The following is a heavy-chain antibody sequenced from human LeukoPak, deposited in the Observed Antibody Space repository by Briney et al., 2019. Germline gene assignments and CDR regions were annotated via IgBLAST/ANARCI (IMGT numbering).Heavy chain of an antibody. J-gene: IGHJ4*02. Sequence: PSETLSLTCTVSGGSISSYYWSWIRQPPGKGLEWIGYIYYSGSTNYNPSLKSRVTISVDTSKNQFSLKLSSVTAADTAVYYCARRRYCSGGSCYALYFDYWGQGTLVTVSS. CDR1: GGSISSYY. CDR2: IYYSGST. CDR3: ARRRYCSGGSCYALYFDY. D-gene: IGHD2-15*01. V-gene: IGHV4-59*08.